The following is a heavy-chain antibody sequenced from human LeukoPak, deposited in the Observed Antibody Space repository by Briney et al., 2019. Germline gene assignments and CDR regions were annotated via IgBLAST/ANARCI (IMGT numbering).Heavy chain of an antibody. CDR3: ARHSWGYSGTGGAFDI. CDR1: GYSFTSYW. Sequence: GQSLTISCKGSGYSFTSYWISWVRQMPGKGLEWMGRIDPSDSYTNYSPSFQGHVTISADKSISTAYLQWSSLKASDTAMYYCARHSWGYSGTGGAFDIWGHGTIVSVSS. V-gene: IGHV5-10-1*01. CDR2: IDPSDSYT. D-gene: IGHD5-12*01. J-gene: IGHJ3*02.